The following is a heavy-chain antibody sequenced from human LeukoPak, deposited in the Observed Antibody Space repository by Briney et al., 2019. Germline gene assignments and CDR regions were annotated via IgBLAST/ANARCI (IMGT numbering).Heavy chain of an antibody. CDR3: ARDSAYGGNS. CDR1: GGTFSSYA. V-gene: IGHV1-69*04. CDR2: IIPILGIA. J-gene: IGHJ4*02. Sequence: GASVKVSCKASGGTFSSYAISWVRQAPGQGLEWMGRIIPILGIANYAQKFQGRVTITADKSASTAYMELSSLRSEDTAVYYCARDSAYGGNSWGQGTLVTVSS. D-gene: IGHD4-23*01.